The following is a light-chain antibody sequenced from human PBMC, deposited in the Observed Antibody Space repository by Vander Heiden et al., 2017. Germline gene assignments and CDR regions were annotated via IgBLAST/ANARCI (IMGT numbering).Light chain of an antibody. CDR3: RQQVNLPRT. Sequence: DIQMTQSPSSLSASVGDRVTITCQASHDIGNSLNWYQQKPGEAPKLLIYDASNLQTGVPSRFSGSRSGTDFTFSISSLQPEDIATYYCRQQVNLPRTFGQGTKLEIK. CDR2: DAS. CDR1: HDIGNS. V-gene: IGKV1-33*01. J-gene: IGKJ2*01.